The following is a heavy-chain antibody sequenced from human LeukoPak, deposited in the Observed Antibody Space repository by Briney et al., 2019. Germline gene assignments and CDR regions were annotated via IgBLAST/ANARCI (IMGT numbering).Heavy chain of an antibody. Sequence: GGSLRLSYAASGFTFSSYAMSWVRQAPGKGLEWVSSISGGGGGTFYADSVKGRFTISRDISKNTLYLQMNSLRAEDTAVYYCAKGDAYCGGDCYPDWGQGTLVTVSS. J-gene: IGHJ4*02. D-gene: IGHD2-21*02. CDR3: AKGDAYCGGDCYPD. V-gene: IGHV3-23*01. CDR1: GFTFSSYA. CDR2: ISGGGGGT.